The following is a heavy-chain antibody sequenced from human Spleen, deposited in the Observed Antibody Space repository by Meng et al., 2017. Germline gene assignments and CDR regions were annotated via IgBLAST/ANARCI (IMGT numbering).Heavy chain of an antibody. CDR1: GFTFSSYS. D-gene: IGHD5-12*01. Sequence: GGSLRLSCAASGFTFSSYSMNWVRQAPGKGLEWVSSISSSTSYIYYADSVKGRFTISRDNAKNSLYLQMNSLRAEDTAVYYCARDSGYSGRCFDLWGRGTLVTVSS. J-gene: IGHJ2*01. CDR3: ARDSGYSGRCFDL. CDR2: ISSSTSYI. V-gene: IGHV3-21*01.